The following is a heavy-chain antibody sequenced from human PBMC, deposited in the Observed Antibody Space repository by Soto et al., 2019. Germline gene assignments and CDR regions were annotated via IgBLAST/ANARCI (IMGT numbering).Heavy chain of an antibody. V-gene: IGHV2-5*02. CDR3: AHRLAATGLVDY. CDR1: GFSLSTSGVG. D-gene: IGHD6-13*01. J-gene: IGHJ4*02. Sequence: QITLKESGTTLVKPTQTLTLTCTFSGFSLSTSGVGVGWIRQPPGKALEWLALIYWDDDKRYSPSLKSRLTITKDTAKNQLVLTMTNMDPVHTATYYCAHRLAATGLVDYWGQETLVTVSS. CDR2: IYWDDDK.